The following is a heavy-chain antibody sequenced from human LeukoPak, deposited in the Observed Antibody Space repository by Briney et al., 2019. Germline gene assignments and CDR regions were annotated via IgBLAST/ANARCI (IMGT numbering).Heavy chain of an antibody. D-gene: IGHD3-10*01. CDR1: GGSISSYY. CDR2: IYYSGST. V-gene: IGHV4-59*01. J-gene: IGHJ6*02. CDR3: ARIPSEYYPYYYGMDV. Sequence: SETLSLTCTVSGGSISSYYWSWIRQPPGKGLEWIGYIYYSGSTNYNPSLKSRVTISVDTSKNQSSLKLSSVTAADTAVYYCARIPSEYYPYYYGMDVWGQGTTVTVSS.